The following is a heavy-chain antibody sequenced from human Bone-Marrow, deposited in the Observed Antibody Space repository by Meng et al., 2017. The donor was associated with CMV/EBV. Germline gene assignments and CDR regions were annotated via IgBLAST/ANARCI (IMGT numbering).Heavy chain of an antibody. Sequence: GESLKISCAASGFTFSNSAMSWVRQAPGRGLDWVSAISGGGGSTYYADSVKGRFTISRDNSKDTLYLQMNSLRAEDTAIYYCATFYGNYLTNWGQGTLVTVSS. CDR2: ISGGGGST. J-gene: IGHJ4*02. V-gene: IGHV3-23*01. CDR3: ATFYGNYLTN. D-gene: IGHD3-22*01. CDR1: GFTFSNSA.